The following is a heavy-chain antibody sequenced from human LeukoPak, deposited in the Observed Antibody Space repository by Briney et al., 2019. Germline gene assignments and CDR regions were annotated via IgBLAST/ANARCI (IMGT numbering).Heavy chain of an antibody. V-gene: IGHV4-4*07. Sequence: PSETLSLTCTVSGGSISSYYWSWIRQPAGKGLEWIGLIYTSGSTNYNPSLKSRVTMSVDTSKNQFSLKLSSVTAADTAVYYCARGRCGFTRCMLTFHHYYMDVWGKGTTVTVSS. J-gene: IGHJ6*03. CDR1: GGSISSYY. D-gene: IGHD2-8*01. CDR3: ARGRCGFTRCMLTFHHYYMDV. CDR2: IYTSGST.